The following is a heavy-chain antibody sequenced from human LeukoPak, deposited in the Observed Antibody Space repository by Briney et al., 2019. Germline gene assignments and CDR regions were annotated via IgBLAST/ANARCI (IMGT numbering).Heavy chain of an antibody. J-gene: IGHJ4*02. CDR3: AKAINLLWFGELLEPFDY. CDR2: ISYDGSNK. CDR1: GFTFSSYA. Sequence: GGSLRLSCAASGFTFSSYAMHWVRQAPGKGLEWVAVISYDGSNKYYADSVKGRFTISRDNSKNTLYLQMNSLRAEDTAVYYCAKAINLLWFGELLEPFDYWGQGTLVTVSS. V-gene: IGHV3-30*04. D-gene: IGHD3-10*01.